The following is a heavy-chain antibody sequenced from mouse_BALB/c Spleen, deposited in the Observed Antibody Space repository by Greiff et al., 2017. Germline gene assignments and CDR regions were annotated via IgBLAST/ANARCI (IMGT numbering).Heavy chain of an antibody. CDR2: IDPANGNT. D-gene: IGHD2-4*01. CDR3: DRTYYDNDVNCFDY. V-gene: IGHV14-3*02. Sequence: VQLQQSGAELVKPGASVTLSCTASGFNFNDTYMHWVKQRPEQGLEWIGRIDPANGNTKYDPKFSGKATITADTTSNTSYLQLSRLTSEDTAVYYCDRTYYDNDVNCFDYWGQGTTLTVSS. CDR1: GFNFNDTY. J-gene: IGHJ2*01.